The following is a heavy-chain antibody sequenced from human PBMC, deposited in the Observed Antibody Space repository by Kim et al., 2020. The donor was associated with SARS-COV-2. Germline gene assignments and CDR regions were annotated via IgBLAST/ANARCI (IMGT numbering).Heavy chain of an antibody. CDR3: ASRLVGATSFDY. V-gene: IGHV1-18*01. J-gene: IGHJ4*02. Sequence: NYAQKLQGRATMTTDTSASTAYMELRSLRSDDTAVYYCASRLVGATSFDYWGQGTLVTVSS. D-gene: IGHD1-26*01.